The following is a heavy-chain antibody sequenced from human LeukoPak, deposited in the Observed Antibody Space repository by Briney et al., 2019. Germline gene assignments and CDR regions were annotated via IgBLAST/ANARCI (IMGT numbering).Heavy chain of an antibody. CDR3: ARGSTYYDSSGQVPFDY. Sequence: GGSLRLSCATSGFTFDDYAMHWVRQAPGKVLEWVISYADSVKGRFVISRDNAKNSLYLQMNSLRAEDTAVYYCARGSTYYDSSGQVPFDYWGQGTLVTVSS. D-gene: IGHD3-22*01. J-gene: IGHJ4*02. CDR1: GFTFDDYA. V-gene: IGHV3-9*01.